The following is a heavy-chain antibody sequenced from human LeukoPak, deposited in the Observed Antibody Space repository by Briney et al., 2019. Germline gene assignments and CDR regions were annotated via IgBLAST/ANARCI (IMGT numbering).Heavy chain of an antibody. Sequence: GGPLRLSCAASGFTLSTYGMSWVRQAPGKGLEWVSAISGGGGSTYYADSVKGRFTISGDNSKNTLYLQMNSLRAEDTAIYYCARDERLLSFLKWGQGTLVTVSS. CDR1: GFTLSTYG. J-gene: IGHJ4*02. D-gene: IGHD3-3*01. CDR2: ISGGGGST. CDR3: ARDERLLSFLK. V-gene: IGHV3-23*01.